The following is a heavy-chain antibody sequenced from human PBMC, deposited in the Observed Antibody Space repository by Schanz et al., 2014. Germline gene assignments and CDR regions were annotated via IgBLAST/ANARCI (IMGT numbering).Heavy chain of an antibody. D-gene: IGHD4-17*01. J-gene: IGHJ3*02. V-gene: IGHV3-33*06. CDR2: IWYDGNNK. CDR1: GFTFSAYG. CDR3: AKDPHRDYGGKPQAFDI. Sequence: QVQLVESGGGVVQPWRSLRLSCAASGFTFSAYGMHWVRQAPGKGLEWVAVIWYDGNNKYYADSVKGRFTISRDNSKNTLYLQMNSLRAEDTALYYCAKDPHRDYGGKPQAFDIWGQGTMVTVSS.